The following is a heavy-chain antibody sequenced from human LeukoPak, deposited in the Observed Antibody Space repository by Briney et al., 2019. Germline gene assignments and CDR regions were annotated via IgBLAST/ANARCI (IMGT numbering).Heavy chain of an antibody. D-gene: IGHD6-19*01. Sequence: PGGSLRLSCAAPGSTFSSYAMSWVRQAPGKGLEWVSAISGSGGSTYYADSVKGRFTISRDNSKNTLYLQMNSLRAEDTAVYYCAKDVMYSSGSYYFDYWGQGTLVTVSS. J-gene: IGHJ4*02. CDR3: AKDVMYSSGSYYFDY. V-gene: IGHV3-23*01. CDR1: GSTFSSYA. CDR2: ISGSGGST.